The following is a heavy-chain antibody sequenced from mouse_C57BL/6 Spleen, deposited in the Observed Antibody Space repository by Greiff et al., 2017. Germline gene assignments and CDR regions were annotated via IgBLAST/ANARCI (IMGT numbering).Heavy chain of an antibody. Sequence: EVQLQVSGAELVKPGASVKLSCTASGFNIKDYYMHWVKQRTEQGLEWIGRIDPEDGETKYAPKFQGNATITADPSSNTAYLQLSSLTSEDTAGYYCARKIGYYGSSYDWYFDVWGTGTTFRVSS. CDR2: IDPEDGET. V-gene: IGHV14-2*01. CDR3: ARKIGYYGSSYDWYFDV. J-gene: IGHJ1*03. CDR1: GFNIKDYY. D-gene: IGHD1-1*01.